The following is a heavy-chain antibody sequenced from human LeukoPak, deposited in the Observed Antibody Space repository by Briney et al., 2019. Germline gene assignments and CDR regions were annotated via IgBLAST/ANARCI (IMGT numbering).Heavy chain of an antibody. Sequence: PWASVKVSCKASGYIFINHGISWVRQAPGQGLEWMGWISGYNGRIEYGQDFQGRVTMTTDTSTATAYMELGSLTSDDTAVYYCGRWGALPNDAWGQGTLVTVSS. J-gene: IGHJ5*02. CDR2: ISGYNGRI. CDR1: GYIFINHG. D-gene: IGHD3-16*01. CDR3: GRWGALPNDA. V-gene: IGHV1-18*01.